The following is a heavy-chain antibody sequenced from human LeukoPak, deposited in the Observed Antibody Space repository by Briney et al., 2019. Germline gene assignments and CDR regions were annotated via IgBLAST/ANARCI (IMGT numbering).Heavy chain of an antibody. CDR2: ISGSGGST. J-gene: IGHJ4*02. V-gene: IGHV3-23*01. CDR3: AKPPMSGYSYFDY. Sequence: GGSLRLSCAASGFTFSSYAMSWVRQAPGKGLEWVSAISGSGGSTYYADSVKGRFTISRDNSNNTLFLQMNSLRAGDTAVYYCAKPPMSGYSYFDYWGQGTLVTVSS. CDR1: GFTFSSYA. D-gene: IGHD3-9*01.